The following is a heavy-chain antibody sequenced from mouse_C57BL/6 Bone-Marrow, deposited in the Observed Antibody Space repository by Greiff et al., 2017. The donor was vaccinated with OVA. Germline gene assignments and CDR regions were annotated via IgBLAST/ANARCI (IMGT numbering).Heavy chain of an antibody. V-gene: IGHV1-26*01. CDR2: INPNNGGT. J-gene: IGHJ1*03. CDR1: GYTFTDYY. CDR3: ARGWLLHWYFDV. Sequence: VQLQQSGPELVKPGASVKISCKASGYTFTDYYMNWVKQSHGKSLEWIGDINPNNGGTSYNQKFKGKATLTVDKSSSTAYMGLRSLTSEDSAVYYCARGWLLHWYFDVWGTGTTVTVSS. D-gene: IGHD2-3*01.